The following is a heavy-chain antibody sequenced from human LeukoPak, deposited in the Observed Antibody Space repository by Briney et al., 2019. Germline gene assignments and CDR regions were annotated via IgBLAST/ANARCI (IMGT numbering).Heavy chain of an antibody. CDR1: GGSISSGDYY. D-gene: IGHD1-26*01. J-gene: IGHJ4*02. CDR3: ARDLRPVGATKTDY. CDR2: IYYSGST. Sequence: KASETLSLTCTVSGGSISSGDYYWSWIRQPPGKGLEWIGYIYYSGSTYYNPSLKSRVTISVDTSKNQFSLKLSSVTAADTAVYYCARDLRPVGATKTDYWGQGTLVTVSS. V-gene: IGHV4-30-4*01.